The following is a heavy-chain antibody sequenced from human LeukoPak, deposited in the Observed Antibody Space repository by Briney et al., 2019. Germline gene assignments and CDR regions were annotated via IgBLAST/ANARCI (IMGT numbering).Heavy chain of an antibody. D-gene: IGHD4-17*01. CDR1: GGSISSGDYY. Sequence: TASETLSLTCTVSGGSISSGDYYWSWIRQPPGKGLEWIGYIYYSGSTYYNPSLKSRVTISVDTSKNQFSLKLSSVTAADTAVYYCARAPLGVTTPDDAFDIWGQGTMVTVSS. CDR3: ARAPLGVTTPDDAFDI. CDR2: IYYSGST. V-gene: IGHV4-30-4*01. J-gene: IGHJ3*02.